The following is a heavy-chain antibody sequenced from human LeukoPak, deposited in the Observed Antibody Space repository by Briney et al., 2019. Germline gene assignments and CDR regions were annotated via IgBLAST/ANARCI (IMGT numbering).Heavy chain of an antibody. V-gene: IGHV3-20*04. CDR3: ARRSGIAVAGAFDY. J-gene: IGHJ4*02. CDR1: GFTFDDYG. Sequence: GGSLRLSRAASGFTFDDYGMSWVRQAPGKGLEWVSGINWNGGSTGYADSVKGRFTISRDNAKNSLYLQMNSLRAEDTAVYYCARRSGIAVAGAFDYWGQGTLVTVSS. D-gene: IGHD6-19*01. CDR2: INWNGGST.